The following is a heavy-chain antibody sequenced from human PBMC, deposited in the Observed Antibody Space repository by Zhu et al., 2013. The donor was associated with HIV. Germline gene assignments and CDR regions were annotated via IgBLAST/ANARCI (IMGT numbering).Heavy chain of an antibody. D-gene: IGHD3-9*01. CDR3: ARGATKYFFDY. Sequence: QVQVVQSGAELKNPGASVRIICRTSGYAFQKYYMNWVRQVPGQGFEWMGAINPSGDDTKYAQKFQDRVSMTRDTSTSTVYMDLRGLRLEDTAIYYCARGATKYFFDYWGQGTLVSVSS. CDR1: GYAFQKYY. V-gene: IGHV1-46*02. J-gene: IGHJ4*02. CDR2: INPSGDDT.